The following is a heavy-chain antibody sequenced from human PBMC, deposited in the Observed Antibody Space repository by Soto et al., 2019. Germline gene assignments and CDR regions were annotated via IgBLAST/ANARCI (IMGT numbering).Heavy chain of an antibody. D-gene: IGHD6-19*01. CDR3: ARDLTPWLVTSIFDY. V-gene: IGHV3-7*01. CDR1: GFTFSSYW. Sequence: GGSLRLSCAASGFTFSSYWMSWVRQAPGKGLEWVANIKQGGSEKYYVDSVKGRFTISRDNAKNSLYLQMNSLRAEDTAVYYCARDLTPWLVTSIFDYWGQGTLVTVSS. J-gene: IGHJ4*02. CDR2: IKQGGSEK.